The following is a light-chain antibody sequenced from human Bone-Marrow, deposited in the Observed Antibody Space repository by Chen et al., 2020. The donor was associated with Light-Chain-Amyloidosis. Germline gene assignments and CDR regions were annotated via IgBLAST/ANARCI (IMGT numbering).Light chain of an antibody. CDR3: AAWDGSLSGYV. Sequence: QSVLTQPPSASGTPGQRVTIPCSGAIPNIGLNYVYWYQPFPGVAPKLPIHRTNLRPLGVPGRISASKSGNSAFLAISGLRSEDEADYNCAAWDGSLSGYVFRTGTKVIVI. V-gene: IGLV1-47*01. J-gene: IGLJ1*01. CDR1: IPNIGLNY. CDR2: RTN.